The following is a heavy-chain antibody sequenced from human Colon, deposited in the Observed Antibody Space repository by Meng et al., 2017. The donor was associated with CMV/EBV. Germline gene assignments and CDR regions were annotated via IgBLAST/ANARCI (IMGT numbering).Heavy chain of an antibody. CDR1: GFSLNTYEVG. D-gene: IGHD2-2*01. CDR2: IYWDDDK. CDR3: AHKSLPAAFFDY. V-gene: IGHV2-5*02. Sequence: QITFKDFVPSRVKPTQTLTLTCTFSGFSLNTYEVGVGWFRQPPGKAPEWLALIYWDDDKRYRSSLGNRLTLTHDASKNQVVLTMTDMDPVDTATYYCAHKSLPAAFFDYWSQGTLVTVSS. J-gene: IGHJ4*02.